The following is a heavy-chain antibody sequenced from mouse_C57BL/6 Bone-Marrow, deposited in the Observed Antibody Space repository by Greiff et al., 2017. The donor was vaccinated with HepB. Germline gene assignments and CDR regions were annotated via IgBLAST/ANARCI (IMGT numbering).Heavy chain of an antibody. CDR2: ISDGGSYT. CDR1: GFTFSSYA. V-gene: IGHV5-4*03. CDR3: ARAPYGSSEAWFAY. D-gene: IGHD1-1*01. Sequence: EVKLVESGGGLVKPGGSLKLSCAASGFTFSSYAMSWVRQTPEKRLEWVATISDGGSYTSYPDNVKGRFTISRDNAKNNLYLQMSHLKSEDTAMYYCARAPYGSSEAWFAYWGQGTRVTVSA. J-gene: IGHJ3*01.